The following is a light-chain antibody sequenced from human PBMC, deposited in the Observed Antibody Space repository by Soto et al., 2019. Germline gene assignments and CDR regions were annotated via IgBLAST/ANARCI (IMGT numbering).Light chain of an antibody. CDR2: GAS. CDR3: HQYGSSYWT. V-gene: IGKV3-20*01. J-gene: IGKJ1*01. CDR1: QSVPRTY. Sequence: DIVLTQSPGSLSLSPGERATLSCRASQSVPRTYLAWYQQKPGQTPSLLIYGASTRATGIPDRFSGSGSGTDFTRTISRLEPEEFGVDYGHQYGSSYWTFGQGTKVEIK.